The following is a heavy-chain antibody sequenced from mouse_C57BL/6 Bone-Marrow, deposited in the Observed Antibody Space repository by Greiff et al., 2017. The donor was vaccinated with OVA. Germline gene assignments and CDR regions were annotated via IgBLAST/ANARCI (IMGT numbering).Heavy chain of an antibody. V-gene: IGHV1-58*01. J-gene: IGHJ2*01. D-gene: IGHD2-1*01. Sequence: EVKLQQSGAELVRPGSSVKMSCKTSGYTFTSYGITWVKQRPGQGLEWIGYIYIGSGNTEYNETFKGKATLTSDKSSNTAYMQLSSLTSEDSAIYVCARAEDSPYGNPDYWGQGTTRTVSS. CDR2: IYIGSGNT. CDR3: ARAEDSPYGNPDY. CDR1: GYTFTSYG.